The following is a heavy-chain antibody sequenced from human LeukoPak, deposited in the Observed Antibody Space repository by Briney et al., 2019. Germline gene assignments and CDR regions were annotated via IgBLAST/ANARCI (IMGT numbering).Heavy chain of an antibody. CDR1: GGSFSGYY. J-gene: IGHJ4*02. CDR2: INHSGST. D-gene: IGHD4-17*01. Sequence: SETLSLTCAVYGGSFSGYYWSWIRQPPGKGLEWIGEINHSGSTNYNPSLKSRVTISVDTSKNQFSLKLSSVTAADTAVYYCARVAYDYGDYGSGGFDYFDYWGQGTLVTVSS. V-gene: IGHV4-34*01. CDR3: ARVAYDYGDYGSGGFDYFDY.